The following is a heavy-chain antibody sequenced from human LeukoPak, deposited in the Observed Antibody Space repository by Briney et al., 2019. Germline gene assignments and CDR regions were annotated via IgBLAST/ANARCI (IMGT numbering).Heavy chain of an antibody. CDR2: ISANGGGT. CDR3: AKGSTPFDY. V-gene: IGHV3-23*01. J-gene: IGHJ4*02. Sequence: GGSLRLSCAASGFTFSNYAMSWVRQAPGKGLEWVSAISANGGGTYYADSVKGRFTISRDNSKNTLYLQMNSLRAEDTAVYYCAKGSTPFDYWGQGPLVPVSS. CDR1: GFTFSNYA.